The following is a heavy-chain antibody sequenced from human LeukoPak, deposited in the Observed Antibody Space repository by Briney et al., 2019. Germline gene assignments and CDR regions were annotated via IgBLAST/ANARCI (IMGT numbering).Heavy chain of an antibody. CDR1: GFTVRSNY. J-gene: IGHJ4*02. CDR2: ISSSGSTI. D-gene: IGHD2-2*01. Sequence: GGSLRLSCAASGFTVRSNYMSWLRQAPGKGLEWVAYISSSGSTIYYAHSVQGRFTSSRDNAKNSLYLQINSLRAEDTAVYYCARETDSTLFDYWGPGTLVTVSS. V-gene: IGHV3-11*04. CDR3: ARETDSTLFDY.